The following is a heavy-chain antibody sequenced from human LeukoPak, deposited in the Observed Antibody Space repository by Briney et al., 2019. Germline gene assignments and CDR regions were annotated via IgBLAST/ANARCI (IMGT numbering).Heavy chain of an antibody. V-gene: IGHV1-46*01. Sequence: ASVKVSCKASGYTFTSYYMHWVRQAPGQGLEWMGIINPSGGSTSYAQKFQGRVTMTRDTSISTAYMELSRLRSDDTAVYYCARANDPSSSSWYAGYYYYYYYMDVWGKGTTVTVSS. CDR2: INPSGGST. D-gene: IGHD6-13*01. CDR1: GYTFTSYY. J-gene: IGHJ6*03. CDR3: ARANDPSSSSWYAGYYYYYYYMDV.